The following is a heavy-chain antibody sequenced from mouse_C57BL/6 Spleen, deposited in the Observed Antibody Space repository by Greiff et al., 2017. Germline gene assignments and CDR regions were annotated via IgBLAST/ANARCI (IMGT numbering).Heavy chain of an antibody. CDR2: IDPSDSYT. CDR3: ARRGPFSVLDY. Sequence: QVQLKQPGAELVKPGASVKLSCKASGYTFTSYWMQWVKQRPGQGLEWIGEIDPSDSYTNYNQKFKGKATLTVDTSSSTAYMQLSSLTSEDSAVYYCARRGPFSVLDYWGQGTTLTVSS. V-gene: IGHV1-50*01. J-gene: IGHJ2*01. CDR1: GYTFTSYW.